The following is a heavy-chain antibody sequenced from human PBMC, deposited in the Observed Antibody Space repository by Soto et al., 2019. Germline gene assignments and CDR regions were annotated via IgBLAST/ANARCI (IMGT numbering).Heavy chain of an antibody. CDR1: GFSFGNHA. D-gene: IGHD3-10*01. Sequence: EVQLLESGGGFMQPGGSLRLSCAVSGFSFGNHAMTWVRQAPGKGLEWVSTISPSGGSTYYTDAVQGRFTVSRDNSKNTVFLQLNSLRAEDTAVYYCAREDRKLLWFGELLGPADYWGQGTLVTVSS. J-gene: IGHJ4*02. CDR3: AREDRKLLWFGELLGPADY. V-gene: IGHV3-23*01. CDR2: ISPSGGST.